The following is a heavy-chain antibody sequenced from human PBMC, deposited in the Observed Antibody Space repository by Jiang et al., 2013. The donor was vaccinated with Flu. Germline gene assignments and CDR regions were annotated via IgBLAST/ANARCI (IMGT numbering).Heavy chain of an antibody. CDR2: INHSGST. CDR3: ARVLGNYYDSSDTNAFDY. J-gene: IGHJ4*02. CDR1: GGSFSGYY. V-gene: IGHV4-34*01. Sequence: ETLSLTCAVYGGSFSGYYWSWIRQPPGKGLEWIGEINHSGSTNYNPSLKSRVTISVDTSKNQFSLKLSSVTAADTAVYYCARVLGNYYDSSDTNAFDYWGQGTLVTVSS. D-gene: IGHD3-22*01.